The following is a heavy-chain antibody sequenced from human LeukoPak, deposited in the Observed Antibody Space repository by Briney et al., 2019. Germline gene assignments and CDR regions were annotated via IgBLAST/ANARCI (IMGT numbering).Heavy chain of an antibody. V-gene: IGHV1-2*02. CDR2: INPNSGGT. J-gene: IGHJ6*03. D-gene: IGHD3/OR15-3a*01. CDR1: GYTFTGYY. Sequence: ASVKVSCKASGYTFTGYYMQWVRQAPGQGLEWMGWINPNSGGTNYAQKFQGRVTMTRDTSISTAYMELSRLRSDDTAVYYCARAGLPIFYYYMDVWGKGTTVTVSS. CDR3: ARAGLPIFYYYMDV.